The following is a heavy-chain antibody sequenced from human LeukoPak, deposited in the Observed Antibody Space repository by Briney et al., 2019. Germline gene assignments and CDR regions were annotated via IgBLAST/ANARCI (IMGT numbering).Heavy chain of an antibody. CDR2: MNPGTANT. CDR1: GGTFSSYA. CDR3: ARGRAAAD. V-gene: IGHV1-8*02. Sequence: ASVKVSCKASGGTFSSYAISWVRQATGQGLEWMGWMNPGTANTGYAPKFQGRLAMTADTSINTAYMELSGLTSEDTAVYYCARGRAAADWGQGTLVTVSS. J-gene: IGHJ4*02. D-gene: IGHD2-15*01.